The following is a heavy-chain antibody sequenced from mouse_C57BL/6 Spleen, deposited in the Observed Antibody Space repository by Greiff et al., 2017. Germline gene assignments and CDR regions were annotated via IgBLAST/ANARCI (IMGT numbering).Heavy chain of an antibody. D-gene: IGHD1-1*01. CDR3: ARSLATVGPWFAY. J-gene: IGHJ3*01. V-gene: IGHV1-82*01. CDR2: IYPGDGDT. CDR1: GYAFSSSW. Sequence: QVQLQQSGPELVKPGASVKISCKASGYAFSSSWMNWVKQRPGKGLEWIGRIYPGDGDTNYNGKFKGKATLTADKSSSTAYMQLSSLTSEDSAVYFCARSLATVGPWFAYWGQGTLVTVSA.